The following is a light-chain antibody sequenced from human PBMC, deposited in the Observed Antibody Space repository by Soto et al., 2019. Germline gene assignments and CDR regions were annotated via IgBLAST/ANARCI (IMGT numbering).Light chain of an antibody. CDR2: DVS. Sequence: QSVLTQPASVSGSPGQSITISCTGTSSDVGGYNYVSWYQQHPGKAPKLMIYDVSNRPSGVSNRFSGSKSGNTASLTISGLQAEDEAYYYCSSYTSSSTPVFGTGTKLTVL. V-gene: IGLV2-14*01. CDR3: SSYTSSSTPV. J-gene: IGLJ1*01. CDR1: SSDVGGYNY.